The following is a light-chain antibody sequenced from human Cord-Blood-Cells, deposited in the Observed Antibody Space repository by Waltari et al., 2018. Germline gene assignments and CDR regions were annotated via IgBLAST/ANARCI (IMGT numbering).Light chain of an antibody. Sequence: EIVMTQSPATLSVSLGERATLSSRASQSVSSNLAWYQQKPGQAPRLLIYGASTRATGIPARFSGSGSGTEFTLTISSLQSEDFAVYYCQQYNNWWTFGQGTKVEIK. J-gene: IGKJ1*01. CDR3: QQYNNWWT. CDR2: GAS. V-gene: IGKV3-15*01. CDR1: QSVSSN.